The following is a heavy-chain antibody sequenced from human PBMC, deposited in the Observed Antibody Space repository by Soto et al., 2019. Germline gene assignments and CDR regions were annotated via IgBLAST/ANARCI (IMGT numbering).Heavy chain of an antibody. Sequence: SETLSLTWPVSGGSLSTYYWSWIRQPPGKGLEWIGYIYYSGRTSYNPSLQSRVTISVDTSKNQFSLKLRSVTAADTAVYYCASDRSRVWDHGDGMDAWGQGTTVTGSS. CDR2: IYYSGRT. J-gene: IGHJ6*02. V-gene: IGHV4-59*01. CDR1: GGSLSTYY. D-gene: IGHD1-26*01. CDR3: ASDRSRVWDHGDGMDA.